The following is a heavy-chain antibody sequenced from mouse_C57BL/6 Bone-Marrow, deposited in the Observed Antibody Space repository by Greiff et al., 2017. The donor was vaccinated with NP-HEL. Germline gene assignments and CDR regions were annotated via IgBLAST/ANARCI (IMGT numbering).Heavy chain of an antibody. CDR2: INSDGGST. J-gene: IGHJ1*03. Sequence: EVQGVESGGGLVQPGESLKLSCESNEYEFPSHDMSWVRKTPEKRLELVAAINSDGGSTYYPDTMERRFIISRDNTKKTLYLQMSSLRSEDTALYYCARGAYYYGSREGWYFDVWGTGTTVTVSS. V-gene: IGHV5-2*01. D-gene: IGHD1-1*01. CDR1: EYEFPSHD. CDR3: ARGAYYYGSREGWYFDV.